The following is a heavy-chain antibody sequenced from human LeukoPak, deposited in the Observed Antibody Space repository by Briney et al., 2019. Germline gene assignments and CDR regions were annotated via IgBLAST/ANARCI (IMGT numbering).Heavy chain of an antibody. D-gene: IGHD1-26*01. Sequence: SETLSLXCTVSGGSISSGSYYWSWSRQPAGKGLEWIGRIYTSGIANYNPSLKSRVTISVDTSKNQFSLKLSSVTAADTAVYYCARIPMGYIVGVNDAFDIWGQGTMVTVSS. V-gene: IGHV4-61*02. CDR3: ARIPMGYIVGVNDAFDI. CDR2: IYTSGIA. CDR1: GGSISSGSYY. J-gene: IGHJ3*02.